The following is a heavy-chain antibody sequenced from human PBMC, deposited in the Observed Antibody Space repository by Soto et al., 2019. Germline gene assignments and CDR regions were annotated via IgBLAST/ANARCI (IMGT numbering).Heavy chain of an antibody. J-gene: IGHJ6*03. V-gene: IGHV3-21*01. CDR3: ARDRGYSGYDYGYYYYYMDV. Sequence: EVQLVESGGGLVKPGGSLRLSCAASGFTFSSYSMNWVRQAPGKGLEWVSSISSSSSYIYYADSVKGRFTISRDNAKNSLYLQMNSLRAEDTAVYYCARDRGYSGYDYGYYYYYMDVWGNGTTVTVSS. CDR1: GFTFSSYS. CDR2: ISSSSSYI. D-gene: IGHD5-12*01.